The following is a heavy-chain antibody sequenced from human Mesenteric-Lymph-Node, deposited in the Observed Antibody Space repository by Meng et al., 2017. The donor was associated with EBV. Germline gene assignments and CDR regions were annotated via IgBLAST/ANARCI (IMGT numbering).Heavy chain of an antibody. CDR2: SNQSGST. J-gene: IGHJ5*02. Sequence: HPKQWGAGLLTSSATLALTCAVYGGSFSGYYWTWIRQSPGKGLEWIGESNQSGSTSYNPSLKSRVTISVDTSQNQFSLKLSSVTAADTAVYYCARGKTVGRSPWFDPWGQGTLVTVSS. CDR1: GGSFSGYY. D-gene: IGHD4-11*01. V-gene: IGHV4-34*01. CDR3: ARGKTVGRSPWFDP.